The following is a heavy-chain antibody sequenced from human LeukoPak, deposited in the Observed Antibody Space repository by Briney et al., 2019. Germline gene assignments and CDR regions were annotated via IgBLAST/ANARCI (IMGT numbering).Heavy chain of an antibody. CDR3: ASYDSSGYYYVWTGYFQH. D-gene: IGHD3-22*01. Sequence: GGSLRLSCAASGFTFSSYAMSWVRQAPGKGLEWVANIKQDGSEKYYVDSVKGRFTISRDNAKNSLYLQMNSLRAEDTAVYYCASYDSSGYYYVWTGYFQHWGQGTLVTVSS. CDR1: GFTFSSYA. V-gene: IGHV3-7*01. J-gene: IGHJ1*01. CDR2: IKQDGSEK.